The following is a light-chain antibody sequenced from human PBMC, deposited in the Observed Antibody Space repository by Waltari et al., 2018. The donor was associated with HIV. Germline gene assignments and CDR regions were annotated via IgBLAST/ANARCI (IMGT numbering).Light chain of an antibody. J-gene: IGLJ1*01. V-gene: IGLV2-14*01. CDR3: SSFSSGNSLEV. CDR2: EVN. CDR1: SSDVRVFNY. Sequence: HSALTQPASVSGSPGQTVTIPCSGTSSDVRVFNYVSWYQQHPGKAPKLMIYEVNNRPSRISSRFSGSKSGNTAYLTISGLQAEDEADYYCSSFSSGNSLEVFGTGTKVTFL.